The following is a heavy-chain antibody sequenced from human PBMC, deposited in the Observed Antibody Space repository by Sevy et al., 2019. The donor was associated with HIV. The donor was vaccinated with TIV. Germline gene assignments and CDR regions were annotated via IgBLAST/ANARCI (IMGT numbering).Heavy chain of an antibody. D-gene: IGHD3-22*01. CDR2: INHSGST. CDR3: AGGDRGYYDSSGYYRDYFDY. CDR1: GGSFSGYY. J-gene: IGHJ4*02. Sequence: SETLSLTCAVYGGSFSGYYWSWIRQPPGKGLEWIGEINHSGSTNYNPSLKSRVTISVDTSKNQFSLKLSSVTAADTAVYYCAGGDRGYYDSSGYYRDYFDYWGQGTLVTVSS. V-gene: IGHV4-34*01.